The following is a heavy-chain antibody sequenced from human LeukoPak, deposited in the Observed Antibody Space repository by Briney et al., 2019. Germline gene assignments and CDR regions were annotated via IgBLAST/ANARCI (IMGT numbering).Heavy chain of an antibody. D-gene: IGHD3-9*01. CDR3: TRDLMDYDVSTGLHHYYMDV. J-gene: IGHJ6*02. V-gene: IGHV3-30*03. Sequence: GGSLRLSCAASGFTFSSYGMHWVRQAPGKGLEWVAVISYEGSNKYYADSVKGRFTISRDNAKNTLDLQMNTLRVEDTAVYYCTRDLMDYDVSTGLHHYYMDVWGQGTTVTVSS. CDR2: ISYEGSNK. CDR1: GFTFSSYG.